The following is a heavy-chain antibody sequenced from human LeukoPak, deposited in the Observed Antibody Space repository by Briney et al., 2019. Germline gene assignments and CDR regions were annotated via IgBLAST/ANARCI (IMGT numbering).Heavy chain of an antibody. D-gene: IGHD3-22*01. V-gene: IGHV4-59*01. CDR2: IYYSGST. Sequence: PSETLSLTCTVSGGSLSSYYWSWIRQPPGKGLEGIGYIYYSGSTNYNPSLKSRVTISVDTSKNQFSLKLSSVTAADTAVYYCARRTYFYDSGGYYFDYWGQGTLVTVSS. CDR3: ARRTYFYDSGGYYFDY. J-gene: IGHJ4*02. CDR1: GGSLSSYY.